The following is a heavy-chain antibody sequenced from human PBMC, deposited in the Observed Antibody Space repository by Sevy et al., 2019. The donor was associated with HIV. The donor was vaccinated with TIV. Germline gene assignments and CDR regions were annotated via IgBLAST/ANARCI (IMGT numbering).Heavy chain of an antibody. CDR2: ISTGSTAI. CDR1: GFIFSSYS. V-gene: IGHV3-48*02. D-gene: IGHD3-16*01. J-gene: IGHJ4*02. CDR3: AIDPRDGGDY. Sequence: GGSLRLSCAASGFIFSSYSMNWVRQAPGKGLAWISYISTGSTAIYYADSVKGRFTVSRDKARSSLFLQMNSLRDEDTAVYYCAIDPRDGGDYWGQGTLVTVSS.